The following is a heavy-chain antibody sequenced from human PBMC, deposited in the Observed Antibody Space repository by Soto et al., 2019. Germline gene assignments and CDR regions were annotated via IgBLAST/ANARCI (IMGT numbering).Heavy chain of an antibody. CDR3: ARDGIGGLDV. CDR1: GFTFSSYG. CDR2: IWYDGSNK. J-gene: IGHJ6*02. V-gene: IGHV3-33*01. Sequence: QVQLVESGGGVVQPGRSLRLSCAASGFTFSSYGMHGVRQAPGKGLEWVAVIWYDGSNKYYADSVKGRFTISRDNSKNTLYLQMNSLRAADTAVYYCARDGIGGLDVWGQGTTVTVS. D-gene: IGHD1-26*01.